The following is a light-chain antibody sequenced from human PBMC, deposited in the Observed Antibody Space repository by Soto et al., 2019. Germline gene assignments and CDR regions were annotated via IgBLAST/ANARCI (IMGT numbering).Light chain of an antibody. CDR1: QSISSW. CDR2: KAS. Sequence: IQMTQSPSTLSASVGDRVTITCRASQSISSWLAWYQQKPGKAPKLLIYKASSLESGVPSRFSGSGSGTEFTLTISSLQPDDFATYYCQQYNSYSITFGPGTKVYIK. CDR3: QQYNSYSIT. J-gene: IGKJ3*01. V-gene: IGKV1-5*03.